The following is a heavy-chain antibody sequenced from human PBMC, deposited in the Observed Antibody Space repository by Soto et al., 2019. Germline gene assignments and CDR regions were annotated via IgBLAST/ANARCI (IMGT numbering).Heavy chain of an antibody. CDR3: ATGVYVDGNVDH. CDR1: GFPFNTAW. CDR2: IKSETGGGTI. Sequence: EGQLVESGGGLVKPGVSLRLSCAGSGFPFNTAWMSGVRQAPGKGLEWVGRIKSETGGGTIEYAAPVKGRFAISRDDSNNTLYLQMNSLKTEDTAVYFCATGVYVDGNVDHWGQGTLVMGSS. V-gene: IGHV3-15*01. D-gene: IGHD6-19*01. J-gene: IGHJ4*02.